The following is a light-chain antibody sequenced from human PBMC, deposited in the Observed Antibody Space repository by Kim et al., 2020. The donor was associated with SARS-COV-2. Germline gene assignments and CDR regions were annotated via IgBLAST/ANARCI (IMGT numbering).Light chain of an antibody. J-gene: IGKJ4*01. V-gene: IGKV3-11*01. CDR1: QSFDNY. CDR3: QKRANWLT. CDR2: DAS. Sequence: EIVLTQSPATLSLSPGERATLSCRASQSFDNYLAWYQQKPGQTPRLLIYDASNRATGIPARFSGSGSGTDFTLTISSLEPEDFAVYYCQKRANWLTFGRGTKLEI.